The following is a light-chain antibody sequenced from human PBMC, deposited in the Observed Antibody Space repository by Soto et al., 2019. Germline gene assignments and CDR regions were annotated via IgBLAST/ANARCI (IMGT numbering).Light chain of an antibody. CDR3: QQYYSWPS. Sequence: EILMTQSPATLSVSPGERATLSCRASQRVSPNLAWYQQRPGQAPRLLIYAASTRATGVPGRFSGSGSGTEFTLTISSLQSEDFAVYYCQQYYSWPSFXQGTRVEIK. CDR2: AAS. CDR1: QRVSPN. J-gene: IGKJ5*01. V-gene: IGKV3-15*01.